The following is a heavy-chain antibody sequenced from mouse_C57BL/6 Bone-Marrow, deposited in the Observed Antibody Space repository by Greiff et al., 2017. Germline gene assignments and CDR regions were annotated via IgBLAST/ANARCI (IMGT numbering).Heavy chain of an antibody. CDR2: ISDGGSYT. D-gene: IGHD2-4*01. V-gene: IGHV5-4*01. CDR1: GFTFSSYA. Sequence: EVQGVESGGGLVKPGGSLKLSCAASGFTFSSYAMSWVRQTPEKRLGWVATISDGGSYTYYPDNVKGRFTISRDNAKNNLYLQMSHLKSEDTAMYYCARDPIYYDYDGFPYYFDYWGQGTTLTVSS. CDR3: ARDPIYYDYDGFPYYFDY. J-gene: IGHJ2*01.